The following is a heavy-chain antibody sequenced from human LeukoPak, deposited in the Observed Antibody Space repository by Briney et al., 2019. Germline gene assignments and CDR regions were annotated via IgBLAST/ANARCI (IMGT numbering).Heavy chain of an antibody. CDR2: VSAYTGHT. CDR1: GYTFPNYG. CDR3: ARSPAVASTRGDY. Sequence: ASVKVSCKASGYTFPNYGINWVRQAPGQGLEWMGWVSAYTGHTDYAQKLQGRVTMTTDTSTTTAYMELRNLRSDDTAISYCARSPAVASTRGDYWGQGTLVTVSS. D-gene: IGHD6-19*01. V-gene: IGHV1-18*01. J-gene: IGHJ4*02.